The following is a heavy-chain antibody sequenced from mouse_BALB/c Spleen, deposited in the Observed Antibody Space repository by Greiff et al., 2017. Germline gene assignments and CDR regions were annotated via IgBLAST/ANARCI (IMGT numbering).Heavy chain of an antibody. V-gene: IGHV5-17*02. CDR3: ASYDGYYAMVGY. Sequence: EVQGVESGGGLVQPGGSRKLSCAASGFTFSSFGMHWVRQAPEKGLEWVAYISSGSSTIYYADTVKGRFTISRDNPKNTLFLQMTSLRSEDTAMYYCASYDGYYAMVGYWGQGTSVTVSS. CDR2: ISSGSSTI. CDR1: GFTFSSFG. J-gene: IGHJ4*01. D-gene: IGHD2-3*01.